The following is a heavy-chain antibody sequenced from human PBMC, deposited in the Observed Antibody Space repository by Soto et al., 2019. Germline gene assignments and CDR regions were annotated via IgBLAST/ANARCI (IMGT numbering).Heavy chain of an antibody. V-gene: IGHV1-18*04. D-gene: IGHD2-15*01. CDR1: GYTFTSYG. Sequence: ASVKVSCKASGYTFTSYGISWVRQAPGQGLEWMGWISAYNGNTNYAQKLQGRVTMTTDTSTSTAYMELRSLRSDDTAVYYCARDHVSYCSGGSCYSGGYWGQGTLVTVSS. CDR2: ISAYNGNT. CDR3: ARDHVSYCSGGSCYSGGY. J-gene: IGHJ4*02.